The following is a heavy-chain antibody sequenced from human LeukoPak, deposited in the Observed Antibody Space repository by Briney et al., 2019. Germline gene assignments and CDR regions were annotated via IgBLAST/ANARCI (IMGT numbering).Heavy chain of an antibody. D-gene: IGHD6-19*01. CDR1: GGTFSSYA. J-gene: IGHJ1*01. CDR3: AGSWGQWLPTLGYFQH. CDR2: IIPIFGTA. V-gene: IGHV1-69*05. Sequence: SVKVSCKASGGTFSSYAISWVRQAPGQGLEWMGGIIPIFGTANYAQKFQGRVTITTDESTSTAYMELSSLRSEDTAVYYCAGSWGQWLPTLGYFQHWGQGTLVTVSS.